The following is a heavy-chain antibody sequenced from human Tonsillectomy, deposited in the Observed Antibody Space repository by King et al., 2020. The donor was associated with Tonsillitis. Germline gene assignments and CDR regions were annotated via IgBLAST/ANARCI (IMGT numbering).Heavy chain of an antibody. CDR1: GYTFSTYS. J-gene: IGHJ5*02. Sequence: VQLVQSGAEVKKPEASVKVSCQTSGYTFSTYSMSWVRQAPGQGLEWMGWISGYNGDTLYAAKFQGRVTVTADTSTSTVYMELRSLRSDDTAVYYCARDEGGGKDYWGQGTLVTVSSGEPSQPAGCQFLPGVLASLSQCDNRFDPWGQGTLVTVSS. D-gene: IGHD7-27*01. CDR3: ARDEGGGKDYWGQGTLVTVSSGEPSQPAGCQFLPGVLASLSQCDNRFDP. V-gene: IGHV1-18*01. CDR2: ISGYNGDT.